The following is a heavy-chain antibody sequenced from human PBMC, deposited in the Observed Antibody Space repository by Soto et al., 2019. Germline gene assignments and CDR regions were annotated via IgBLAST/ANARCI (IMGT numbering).Heavy chain of an antibody. CDR1: GCSISSGGYS. Sequence: PSETLSLTCGFSGCSISSGGYSWSWIRQPPGKGLEWIGYIYHSGITYYNPSLKSRVTISVDRSKNQFSLKLSSVTAADTAVYYCARVPSPWGQGALVTVSS. V-gene: IGHV4-30-2*01. CDR3: ARVPSP. J-gene: IGHJ5*02. CDR2: IYHSGIT.